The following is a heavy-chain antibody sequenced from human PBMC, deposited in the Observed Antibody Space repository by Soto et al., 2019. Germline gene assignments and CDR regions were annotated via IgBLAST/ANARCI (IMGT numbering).Heavy chain of an antibody. CDR1: GFTFTTYS. CDR3: ATLTYCSSASCPNYYYVMDV. V-gene: IGHV3-21*06. D-gene: IGHD2-2*01. J-gene: IGHJ6*02. CDR2: IGSSSNYI. Sequence: RRLSCAASGFTFTTYSLTWVRQAPGKGLEWVASIGSSSNYIYYADSVKGRFTISRDNAKNSLFLQMNSLRAEDTAVYYCATLTYCSSASCPNYYYVMDVWGQGTTVTVSS.